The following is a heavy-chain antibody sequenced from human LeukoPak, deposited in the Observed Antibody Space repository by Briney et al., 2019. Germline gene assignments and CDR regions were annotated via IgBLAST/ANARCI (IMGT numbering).Heavy chain of an antibody. CDR3: ARHTSPGAVAGTEFDY. Sequence: HGEPLKISCKGSGYSFTSYWIGWVRQMPGKGLEWMGIIYPGDSDTRYSSSFQGQVTISADKSISTAYLQWSSLKASDTAMYYCARHTSPGAVAGTEFDYWGQGTLVTVSS. CDR2: IYPGDSDT. CDR1: GYSFTSYW. D-gene: IGHD6-19*01. J-gene: IGHJ4*02. V-gene: IGHV5-51*01.